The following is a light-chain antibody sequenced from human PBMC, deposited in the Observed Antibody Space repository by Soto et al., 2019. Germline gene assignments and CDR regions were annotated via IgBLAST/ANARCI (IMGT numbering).Light chain of an antibody. V-gene: IGLV2-14*03. CDR2: DVT. CDR1: SSDVGTFNY. J-gene: IGLJ7*01. Sequence: QSVLTQPASVSGSPGQSITISCTGTSSDVGTFNYVSWFQQHPDKVPKLLIYDVTNRPSGVSDRFSGSKSGNTASLTISGLQAEDEADYYCNSYTSDNTWVFGGGTQLTVL. CDR3: NSYTSDNTWV.